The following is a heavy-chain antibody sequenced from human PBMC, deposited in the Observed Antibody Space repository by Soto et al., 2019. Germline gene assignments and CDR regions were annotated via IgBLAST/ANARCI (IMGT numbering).Heavy chain of an antibody. D-gene: IGHD2-15*01. CDR1: GGSISNYY. Sequence: PSETLSLTCSVSGGSISNYYWSWIRQSAGKGLEWIGRIYPGGSTNYNPSLKSRVTMSVDTSKNQFSLRLTSVTAADTAVYYCARASVGPPGGGSWIMHFDVWGQGTRVTVSS. CDR3: ARASVGPPGGGSWIMHFDV. CDR2: IYPGGST. J-gene: IGHJ4*02. V-gene: IGHV4-4*07.